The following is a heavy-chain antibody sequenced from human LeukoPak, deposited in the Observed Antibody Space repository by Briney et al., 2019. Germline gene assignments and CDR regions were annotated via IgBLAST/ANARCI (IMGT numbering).Heavy chain of an antibody. V-gene: IGHV1-18*01. CDR3: ARDLPLYSSDYYIY. J-gene: IGHJ4*02. CDR2: ISVNNGNT. D-gene: IGHD6-19*01. Sequence: GASVKVSCKASGYAFTSYGISWVRQAPGQGLEWMGWISVNNGNTHYAQKFQGRVTMTTDTSTSTAHMELRSLRSDDTAVYYCARDLPLYSSDYYIYWGQGTLVTVSS. CDR1: GYAFTSYG.